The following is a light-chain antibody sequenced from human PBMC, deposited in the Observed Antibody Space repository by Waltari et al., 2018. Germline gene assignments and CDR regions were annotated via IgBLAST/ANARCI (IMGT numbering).Light chain of an antibody. CDR3: CSYAGSYTSAHYVV. J-gene: IGLJ2*01. V-gene: IGLV2-11*01. CDR2: DVS. CDR1: SSDVGGYNY. Sequence: QSALTQPRSVSGSPGQSVTISCTGTSSDVGGYNYVSWYQQHPDKAPKLMIYDVSKRPSGVPDRFSGSKSCNTASLTISGLQAEDEADYYCCSYAGSYTSAHYVVFGGGTKLTVL.